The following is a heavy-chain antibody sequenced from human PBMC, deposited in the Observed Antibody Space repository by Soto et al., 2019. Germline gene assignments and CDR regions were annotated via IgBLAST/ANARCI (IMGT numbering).Heavy chain of an antibody. CDR2: ISYDGSNK. Sequence: QVQLVESGGGVVQPGRSLRLSCAASGFTFSSYAMHWVRQAPGKGLEWVAVISYDGSNKYYADSVKGRFTISRDNSKNTLYLQMNSLRAEDTAVYYCASVVVAAGLSRLAFDIWGQGTMVTVSS. CDR1: GFTFSSYA. J-gene: IGHJ3*02. CDR3: ASVVVAAGLSRLAFDI. V-gene: IGHV3-30-3*01. D-gene: IGHD2-15*01.